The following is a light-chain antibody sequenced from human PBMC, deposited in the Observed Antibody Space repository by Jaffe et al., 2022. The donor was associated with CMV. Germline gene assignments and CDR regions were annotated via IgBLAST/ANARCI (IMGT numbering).Light chain of an antibody. J-gene: IGKJ5*01. CDR1: QSISSH. CDR2: AAS. V-gene: IGKV3-15*01. CDR3: QQYSKGGA. Sequence: EIVMTQSPATLSLSPGETATLSCRASQSISSHLAWYQQKPGQVPRVVMYAASMRANGVPARFSGSGSGTEFTLTISSLQSEDFAVYYCQQYSKGGAFGQGTRLEIK.